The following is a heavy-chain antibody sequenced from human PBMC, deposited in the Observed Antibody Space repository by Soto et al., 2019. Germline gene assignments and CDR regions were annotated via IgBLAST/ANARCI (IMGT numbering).Heavy chain of an antibody. J-gene: IGHJ3*02. CDR3: AGRAAAGTSDGFDI. V-gene: IGHV4-4*02. Sequence: SEPLSLTCAVSGGAISSLKCRXXVGPPPGKGLEWIGEIYHSGSTNYNPSLKSRVTISVDKSKNQFSLKLSSVTAADTAVYYCAGRAAAGTSDGFDIWGQGTMVT. CDR1: GGAISSLKC. D-gene: IGHD6-13*01. CDR2: IYHSGST.